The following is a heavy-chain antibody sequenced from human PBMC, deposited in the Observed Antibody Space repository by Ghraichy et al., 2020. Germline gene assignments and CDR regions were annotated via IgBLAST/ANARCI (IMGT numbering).Heavy chain of an antibody. J-gene: IGHJ5*02. D-gene: IGHD6-13*01. CDR3: ARRIAAAGTLFSWFDP. CDR2: IYYSGST. CDR1: GGSISSYY. V-gene: IGHV4-59*01. Sequence: ETLSLTCTVSGGSISSYYWSWIRQPPGKGLEWIGYIYYSGSTNYNPSLKSRVTISVDTSKNQFSLKLSSVTAADTAVYYCARRIAAAGTLFSWFDPWGQGTLVTVSS.